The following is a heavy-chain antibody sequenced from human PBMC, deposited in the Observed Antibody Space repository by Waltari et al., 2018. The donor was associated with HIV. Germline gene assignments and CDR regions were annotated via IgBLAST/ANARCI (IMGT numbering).Heavy chain of an antibody. V-gene: IGHV1-2*02. Sequence: QVQLVQSGAELKKSGASVKVSCKPSGYTFTHYYIHWVRQAPGQGLEWMGWININSGGTNFSQKFRGRVTLTRDTSISTAYMQLSSLGSDDTAIYYCTRAQSHIHGLDVWGQGTTVTVSS. CDR2: ININSGGT. CDR1: GYTFTHYY. J-gene: IGHJ6*02. CDR3: TRAQSHIHGLDV.